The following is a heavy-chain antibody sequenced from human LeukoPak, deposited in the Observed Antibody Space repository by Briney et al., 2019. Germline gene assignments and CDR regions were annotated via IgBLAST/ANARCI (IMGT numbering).Heavy chain of an antibody. D-gene: IGHD3-16*01. V-gene: IGHV4-59*01. Sequence: SETLSLTCSVSGVSIRTYYWNWVRQPPGKGPEWLGYIYRGSTNFYPSFERGDTISVDTSKNQFSLKLPSVTAADTAVYYCARGGDFEIDYWGQGILVTVSS. CDR1: GVSIRTYY. CDR2: IYRGST. J-gene: IGHJ4*02. CDR3: ARGGDFEIDY.